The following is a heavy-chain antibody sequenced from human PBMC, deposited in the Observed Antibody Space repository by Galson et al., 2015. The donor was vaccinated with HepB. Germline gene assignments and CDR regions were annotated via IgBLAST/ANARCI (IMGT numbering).Heavy chain of an antibody. V-gene: IGHV3-33*01. CDR2: IWYDGSNK. Sequence: SLRLSCAASGFTFSSYGMHWVRQAPGKGLEWVAVIWYDGSNKYYADSVKGRFTISRDNSKNTLYLQMNSLRAEDTAVYYCARDRSTYFDWLSPLYYYYGMDVWGQGTTVTVSS. J-gene: IGHJ6*02. D-gene: IGHD3-9*01. CDR3: ARDRSTYFDWLSPLYYYYGMDV. CDR1: GFTFSSYG.